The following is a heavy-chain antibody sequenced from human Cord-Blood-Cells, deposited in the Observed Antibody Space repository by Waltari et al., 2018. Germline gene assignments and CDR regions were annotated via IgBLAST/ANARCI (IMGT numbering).Heavy chain of an antibody. J-gene: IGHJ2*01. V-gene: IGHV1-69*05. CDR3: ATNPPIYWYFDL. CDR2: IIPIFGTA. CDR1: GGTFISYD. Sequence: QVQLVQSGDEVKKPGCSVKVYCKASGGTFISYDISWLRQAPGEGLEWMGGIIPIFGTANYAQKFQGRVTITSDEFTSTAYMELSSLRSEDMAVYYCATNPPIYWYFDLWGRGTLVTVSS.